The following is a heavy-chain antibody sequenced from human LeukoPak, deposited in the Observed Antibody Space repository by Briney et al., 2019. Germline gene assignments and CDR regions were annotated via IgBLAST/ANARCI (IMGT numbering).Heavy chain of an antibody. CDR3: ARGHRSSWYPFYFDY. CDR1: GGSISSSNW. J-gene: IGHJ4*02. V-gene: IGHV4-4*02. Sequence: PSETLSLTCAVSGGSISSSNWWSWVRQPPGKGLEWIGEIYHSGSTNYNPSLKSRVTISVDKSKNQFSLKLSSVTAADTAVYYCARGHRSSWYPFYFDYWGQGTLVTVSS. CDR2: IYHSGST. D-gene: IGHD6-13*01.